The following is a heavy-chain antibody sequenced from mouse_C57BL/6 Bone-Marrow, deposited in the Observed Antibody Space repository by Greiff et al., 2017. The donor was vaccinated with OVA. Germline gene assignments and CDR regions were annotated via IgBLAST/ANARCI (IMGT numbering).Heavy chain of an antibody. J-gene: IGHJ2*01. D-gene: IGHD1-3*01. CDR2: IYPGSGNT. Sequence: QVQLKESGAELVRPGASVKLSCKASGYTFTDYYINWVKQRPGQGLEWIARIYPGSGNTYYNEKFKGKATLTAEKSSSPAYMQLSSLTSEDSAVYFCARGGYIGFLYYFDYWGQGTTLTVSS. V-gene: IGHV1-76*01. CDR1: GYTFTDYY. CDR3: ARGGYIGFLYYFDY.